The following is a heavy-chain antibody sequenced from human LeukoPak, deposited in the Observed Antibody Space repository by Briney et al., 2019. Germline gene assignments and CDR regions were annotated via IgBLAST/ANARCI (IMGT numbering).Heavy chain of an antibody. V-gene: IGHV4-34*01. CDR1: GGSFSGYY. CDR3: AIIAVAGTNFDY. CDR2: INHSGST. J-gene: IGHJ4*02. D-gene: IGHD6-19*01. Sequence: SETLSLTCAVYGGSFSGYYWSWIRQPPGKGLEWIGEINHSGSTNYNPSLKSRVTISVDTSKNQFSLKLSSVTAADTAVYYCAIIAVAGTNFDYWGQGTLVAVSS.